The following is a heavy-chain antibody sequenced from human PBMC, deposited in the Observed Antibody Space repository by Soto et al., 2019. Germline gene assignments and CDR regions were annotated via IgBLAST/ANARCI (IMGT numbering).Heavy chain of an antibody. V-gene: IGHV1-69*13. CDR1: GYTFTSYG. CDR2: ISPIYGNA. J-gene: IGHJ3*02. CDR3: ARYCSSTSCYARYDAFDI. Sequence: GASVKVSCKASGYTFTSYGISWVRQAPGQGLEWMGWISPIYGNANYAQKFQGRVTITADESTSTAYMELSSLRSEDTAVYYCARYCSSTSCYARYDAFDIWGQGTMVTVSS. D-gene: IGHD2-2*01.